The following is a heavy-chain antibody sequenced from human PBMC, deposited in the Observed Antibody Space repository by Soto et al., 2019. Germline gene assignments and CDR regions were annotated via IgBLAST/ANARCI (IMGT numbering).Heavy chain of an antibody. CDR1: GYTFTSYD. Sequence: ASVKVSCKASGYTFTSYDINWVRQATGQGLEWMGWMNPNSGNTGYAQKFQGRVTMTRNTSISTAYMELSSLRSEATAVYYCARGSNYDFWSGYYVLINWFDPWG. CDR3: ARGSNYDFWSGYYVLINWFDP. V-gene: IGHV1-8*01. CDR2: MNPNSGNT. D-gene: IGHD3-3*01. J-gene: IGHJ5*02.